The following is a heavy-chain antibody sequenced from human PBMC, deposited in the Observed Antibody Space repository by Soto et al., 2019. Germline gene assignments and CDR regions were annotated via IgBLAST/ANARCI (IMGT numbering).Heavy chain of an antibody. CDR2: ISASGGLK. D-gene: IGHD1-26*01. Sequence: EVQLSESGGDLRQPGGSLRLSCAASGFTFTNYAMTWVRQTPGKGLEWVSGISASGGLKYYADSVRGRFTVSRDNSKKILYLQMGNLRDEDTALYYCAREVGAPSGWLDPWGQGTQVTVSS. CDR1: GFTFTNYA. CDR3: AREVGAPSGWLDP. V-gene: IGHV3-23*01. J-gene: IGHJ5*02.